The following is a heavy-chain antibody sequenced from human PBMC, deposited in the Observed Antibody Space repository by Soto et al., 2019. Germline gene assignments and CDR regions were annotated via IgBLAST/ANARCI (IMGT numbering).Heavy chain of an antibody. CDR3: ARVERGTATTVVDAFDI. CDR2: MSHSGGT. Sequence: QVQLQQWGAGLLKPSETLSLTCAVYGGFVSSGSYYWIWIRQPPGKGLEWLGEMSHSGGTHFNPSLKSLGTISVDTSKNQFSLQMSSVTAADTALYSCARVERGTATTVVDAFDIWGPGTMVTVSS. CDR1: GGFVSSGSYY. J-gene: IGHJ3*02. D-gene: IGHD1-7*01. V-gene: IGHV4-34*01.